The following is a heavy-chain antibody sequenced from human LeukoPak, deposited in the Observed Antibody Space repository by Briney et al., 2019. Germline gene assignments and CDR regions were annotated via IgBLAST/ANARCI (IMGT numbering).Heavy chain of an antibody. J-gene: IGHJ4*02. CDR2: INPNSGGT. D-gene: IGHD5-18*01. V-gene: IGHV1-2*06. CDR1: GYTFTGYY. Sequence: ASVKVSCKASGYTFTGYYMHWVRQAPGQGLEWMGRINPNSGGTNYAQKFQGRVTMTRDTSISTAYMELSRLRSDDTAVYYCARVGYSYGYDFDYWGQGTLVTSPQ. CDR3: ARVGYSYGYDFDY.